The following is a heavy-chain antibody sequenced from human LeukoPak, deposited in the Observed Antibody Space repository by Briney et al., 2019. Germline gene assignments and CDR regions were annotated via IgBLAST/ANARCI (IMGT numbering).Heavy chain of an antibody. CDR1: GFTFTSYD. CDR2: ISSASNTI. D-gene: IGHD3-10*01. V-gene: IGHV3-48*01. J-gene: IGHJ5*02. CDR3: ARDGWFGDYNWFDP. Sequence: GGSLRLSCAASGFTFTSYDITWVRQAPGKGLEWVSYISSASNTIYYADSVKGRFTISRDNAKNSLYLQMNSLRAEDTAMYYCARDGWFGDYNWFDPWGQGTLVTVSS.